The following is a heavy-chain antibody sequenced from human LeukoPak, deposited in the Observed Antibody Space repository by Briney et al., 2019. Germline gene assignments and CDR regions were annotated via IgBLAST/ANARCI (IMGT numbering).Heavy chain of an antibody. J-gene: IGHJ2*01. CDR2: IRGYNGDT. V-gene: IGHV1-18*01. Sequence: ASIKVSCRTSGYTFTSHGITWVRQAPGQGLEWMGWIRGYNGDTIYAQKFQGRITMTTETSTSTAYMEVWSLRSDDTAVYYCARDPSNTSGRFWYLDVWGRGTLVTVSA. CDR1: GYTFTSHG. D-gene: IGHD6-19*01. CDR3: ARDPSNTSGRFWYLDV.